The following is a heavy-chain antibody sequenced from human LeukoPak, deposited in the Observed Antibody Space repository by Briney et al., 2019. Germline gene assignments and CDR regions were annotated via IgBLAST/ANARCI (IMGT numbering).Heavy chain of an antibody. CDR3: ARDVADYSNYYYYYYMDV. V-gene: IGHV4-39*07. CDR1: GGSISSSSYY. Sequence: SETLSLTCTVSGGSISSSSYYWGWIRQPPGKRLEWIGSIYYSGGTYYHPSLKSRVTISVDTSKNQFSLKLSSVTAADTAVYYCARDVADYSNYYYYYYMDVWGKGTTVTVSS. CDR2: IYYSGGT. J-gene: IGHJ6*03. D-gene: IGHD4-11*01.